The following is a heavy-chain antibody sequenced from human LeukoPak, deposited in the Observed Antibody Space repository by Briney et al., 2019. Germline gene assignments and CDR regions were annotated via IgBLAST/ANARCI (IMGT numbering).Heavy chain of an antibody. Sequence: PGGCLRLSCAASGFTLSGYTMNWVRQAPGKGLEWVSYISSSSNTIYYADSVKGRFTISRDNAKNSLYLQMISLRDEDTAVYYCVRTSGFDYWGQGTLVTVSP. V-gene: IGHV3-48*02. CDR1: GFTLSGYT. CDR3: VRTSGFDY. J-gene: IGHJ4*02. CDR2: ISSSSNTI.